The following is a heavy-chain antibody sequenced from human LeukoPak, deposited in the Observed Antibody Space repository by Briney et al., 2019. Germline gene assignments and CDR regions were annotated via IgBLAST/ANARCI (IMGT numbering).Heavy chain of an antibody. V-gene: IGHV1-3*01. CDR3: ARVYTMTNPYYYYYYMDV. J-gene: IGHJ6*03. CDR1: GYTFTSYA. D-gene: IGHD3-22*01. CDR2: INAGNGNT. Sequence: ASVKVSCKASGYTFTSYAMHWVRQAPGQRLEWMGWINAGNGNTKYSQKFQGRVTITTDESTSTAYMELSSLRSEDTAVYYCARVYTMTNPYYYYYYMDVWGKGTTVAVSS.